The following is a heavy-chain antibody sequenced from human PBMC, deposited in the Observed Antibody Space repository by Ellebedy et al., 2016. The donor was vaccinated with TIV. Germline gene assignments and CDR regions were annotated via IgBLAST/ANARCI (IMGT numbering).Heavy chain of an antibody. Sequence: SVKVSXXASGYTFTSYGISWVRQAPGQGLEWMGWIIPIFGTANYAQKFQGRVTITADESTSTAYMELSSLRSEDTAVYYCARTAQGSGTHGYFDLWGRGTLVTVSS. CDR2: IIPIFGTA. CDR3: ARTAQGSGTHGYFDL. J-gene: IGHJ2*01. CDR1: GYTFTSYG. V-gene: IGHV1-69*13. D-gene: IGHD3-10*01.